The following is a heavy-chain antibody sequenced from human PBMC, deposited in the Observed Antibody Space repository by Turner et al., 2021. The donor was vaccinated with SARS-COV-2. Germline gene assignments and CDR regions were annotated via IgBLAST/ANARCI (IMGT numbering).Heavy chain of an antibody. Sequence: QVQLVQSGAEVKKPGAAVRVSCKLSGYTLTELSMYWVRQAPGKGVEWMGGFDPEDGETIYAQNFQGRVTMTEDTSTDTAYMELSSLRSEDTAVYFCATGYQLRVNWFDPWGQGTLVTVSS. D-gene: IGHD2-2*01. CDR1: GYTLTELS. V-gene: IGHV1-24*01. J-gene: IGHJ5*02. CDR3: ATGYQLRVNWFDP. CDR2: FDPEDGET.